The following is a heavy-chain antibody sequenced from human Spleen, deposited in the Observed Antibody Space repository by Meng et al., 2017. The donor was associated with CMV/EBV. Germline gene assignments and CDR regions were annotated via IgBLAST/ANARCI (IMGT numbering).Heavy chain of an antibody. J-gene: IGHJ4*02. CDR3: ARDGGGREFGTVTTWDY. D-gene: IGHD4-17*01. CDR2: IKQDGSEK. Sequence: GKSLKISCAASGFTFSSYWMSWVRQAPGKGLEWVANIKQDGSEKYYVDSVKGRFTISRDNAKNSLYLQMNSLRAEDTAVYYCARDGGGREFGTVTTWDYWGQGTLVTVSS. V-gene: IGHV3-7*01. CDR1: GFTFSSYW.